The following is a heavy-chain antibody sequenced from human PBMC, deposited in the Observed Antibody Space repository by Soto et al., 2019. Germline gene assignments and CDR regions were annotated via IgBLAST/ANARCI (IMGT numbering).Heavy chain of an antibody. CDR1: GFTFSNYG. J-gene: IGHJ5*02. CDR3: ARGRYGSGGSCRWPSWFDP. D-gene: IGHD2-15*01. V-gene: IGHV3-33*01. CDR2: IWYDGTNK. Sequence: QVQLVESGGGVVQPGGSLRLSCAASGFTFSNYGMHWVRQAPGKGLEWVAVIWYDGTNKYYADSVKGRFTISRDNSNNTLYLQMNSLRAEDTSVDYFARGRYGSGGSCRWPSWFDPWGQGTLVTVSS.